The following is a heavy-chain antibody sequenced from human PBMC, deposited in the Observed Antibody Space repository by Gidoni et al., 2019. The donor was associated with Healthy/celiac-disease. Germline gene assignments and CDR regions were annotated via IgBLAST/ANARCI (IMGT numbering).Heavy chain of an antibody. V-gene: IGHV3-23*01. D-gene: IGHD3-22*01. Sequence: EVQLLESGGGLVQPGGSLRLSCAASGFTFGSYAMSWVRQAPGKGLEWVSAISGSGGSTYYADSVKGRFTISRDNSKNTLYLQMNSLRAEDTAVYYCAKGTPPARITMIVVVPPLFDYWGQGTLVTVSS. J-gene: IGHJ4*02. CDR2: ISGSGGST. CDR1: GFTFGSYA. CDR3: AKGTPPARITMIVVVPPLFDY.